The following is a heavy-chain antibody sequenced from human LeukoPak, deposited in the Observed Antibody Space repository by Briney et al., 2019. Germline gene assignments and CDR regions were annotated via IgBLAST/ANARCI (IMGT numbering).Heavy chain of an antibody. CDR1: GFTFSSYS. D-gene: IGHD4-17*01. CDR3: ARLYGDYYYFDY. Sequence: GGSLRLSCAASGFTFSSYSMNWVRQAPGKGLEWVSSISSSSSYIYYADSVKGRFTISRDNAKNSLYLQMNSLRAEDTAVYYCARLYGDYYYFDYWGQGTLVTVSS. CDR2: ISSSSSYI. J-gene: IGHJ4*02. V-gene: IGHV3-21*01.